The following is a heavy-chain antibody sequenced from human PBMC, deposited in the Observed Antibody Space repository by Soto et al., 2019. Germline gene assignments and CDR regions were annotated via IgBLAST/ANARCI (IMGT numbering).Heavy chain of an antibody. V-gene: IGHV4-39*07. CDR1: DDSITSGAYY. Sequence: SGTLSLTCTVSDDSITSGAYYWGLIRQPPGKGLEWIGTIQYRGSTYYNPSLKSRVTISVDTSKNQYSLMLSSVTAADTAVYYCARVGTPTKGYCSGGSCCLPYYYYYYMDVWGKGTTVTVSS. J-gene: IGHJ6*03. D-gene: IGHD2-15*01. CDR3: ARVGTPTKGYCSGGSCCLPYYYYYYMDV. CDR2: IQYRGST.